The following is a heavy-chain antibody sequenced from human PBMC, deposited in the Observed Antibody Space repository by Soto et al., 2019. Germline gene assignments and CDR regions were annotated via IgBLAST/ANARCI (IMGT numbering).Heavy chain of an antibody. CDR2: IYYTGSA. V-gene: IGHV4-31*03. Sequence: TSETLSLTCTVSGGAISSGGYYWSWIRQPPGKGLEWIGYIYYTGSAYYNPSLKSRLTISVDTSKNQFSLKLSSVTAEDTAVYYCAREAYYYDSSGYFSKYFDSWGQGTLVTVSS. CDR1: GGAISSGGYY. J-gene: IGHJ4*02. CDR3: AREAYYYDSSGYFSKYFDS. D-gene: IGHD3-22*01.